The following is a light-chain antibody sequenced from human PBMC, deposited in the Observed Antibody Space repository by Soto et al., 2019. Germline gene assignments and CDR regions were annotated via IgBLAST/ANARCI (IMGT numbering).Light chain of an antibody. Sequence: DIVMTQTPLSLPVTPGEPASISCRSTQSLLHSTGYNYLHWYLQKPGQSPQLLIYLGSNRASGVPDRFRGSGSGTDFTLKISRVEAEDVGVYYCMQALRTPFTFGPGTKVDLK. V-gene: IGKV2-28*01. CDR2: LGS. J-gene: IGKJ3*01. CDR1: QSLLHSTGYNY. CDR3: MQALRTPFT.